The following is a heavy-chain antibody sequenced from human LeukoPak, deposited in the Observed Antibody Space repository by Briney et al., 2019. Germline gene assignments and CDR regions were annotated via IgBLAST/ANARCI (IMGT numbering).Heavy chain of an antibody. D-gene: IGHD1-14*01. CDR1: GGTFSSYA. Sequence: GASVKLSCKASGGTFSSYAISWVRQAPGQGLEWMGGIIPIFGTANYAQKFQGRVTITADESTSTAYMELSSLRSEDTAVYYCAREVGEPLSVYNWFDPWGERTLVTVSS. CDR2: IIPIFGTA. V-gene: IGHV1-69*13. CDR3: AREVGEPLSVYNWFDP. J-gene: IGHJ5*02.